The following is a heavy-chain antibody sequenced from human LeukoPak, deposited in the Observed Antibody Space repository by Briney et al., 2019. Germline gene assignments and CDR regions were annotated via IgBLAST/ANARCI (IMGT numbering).Heavy chain of an antibody. Sequence: ASVKVSCKASGYTFTSYGISRVRQAPGQGLEWMGWISAYNGNTNYAQKLQGRVTMTTDTSTSTAYMEPRSLRSDDTAVYYCARVPRRIAVAGIYYFDYWGQGTLVTVSS. D-gene: IGHD6-19*01. J-gene: IGHJ4*02. CDR1: GYTFTSYG. V-gene: IGHV1-18*01. CDR3: ARVPRRIAVAGIYYFDY. CDR2: ISAYNGNT.